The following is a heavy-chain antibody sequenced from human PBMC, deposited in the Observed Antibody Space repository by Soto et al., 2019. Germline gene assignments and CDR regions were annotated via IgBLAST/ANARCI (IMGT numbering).Heavy chain of an antibody. V-gene: IGHV1-18*04. CDR3: ARDRDYYGSGTNWFDP. Sequence: QVQLVQSGAEVKKPGASVKVSCKASGYTFTSYGISWVRQAPGQGLEWMGWISAYNGNTNYAQKLQGRVTMTTDTSTRTAYMELRSLRSDDTAVYYCARDRDYYGSGTNWFDPWGQGTLVTVSS. J-gene: IGHJ5*02. CDR2: ISAYNGNT. CDR1: GYTFTSYG. D-gene: IGHD3-10*01.